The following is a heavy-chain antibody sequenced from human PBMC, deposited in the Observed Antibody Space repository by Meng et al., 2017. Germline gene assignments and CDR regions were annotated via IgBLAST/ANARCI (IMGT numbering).Heavy chain of an antibody. J-gene: IGHJ5*02. V-gene: IGHV1-18*01. D-gene: IGHD3-10*01. CDR3: ARVRPDEPPLLWFGELLFGWFDP. CDR2: ISAYNGNT. Sequence: GESLKISCKASGYTFTSYGISWVRQAPGQGLEWMGWISAYNGNTNYAQKLQGRVTMTTDTSTSTAYMELRSLRSDDTAVYYCARVRPDEPPLLWFGELLFGWFDPWGQGTLVTVSS. CDR1: GYTFTSYG.